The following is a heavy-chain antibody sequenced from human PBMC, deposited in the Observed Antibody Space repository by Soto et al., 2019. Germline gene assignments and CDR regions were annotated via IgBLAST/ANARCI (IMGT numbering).Heavy chain of an antibody. Sequence: QVQLVQSGAEVKKPGSSVKVSCKASGGTFSSYAISWVRQAPGQGLEWMGGIIPIFGTANYAQKFQGRVTITADESTSTAYMELSSLRSEDTAVYYCARYCTNGVCYGAGYYYYYGMDVWGQGTTVTVSS. CDR2: IIPIFGTA. J-gene: IGHJ6*02. CDR3: ARYCTNGVCYGAGYYYYYGMDV. CDR1: GGTFSSYA. V-gene: IGHV1-69*12. D-gene: IGHD2-8*01.